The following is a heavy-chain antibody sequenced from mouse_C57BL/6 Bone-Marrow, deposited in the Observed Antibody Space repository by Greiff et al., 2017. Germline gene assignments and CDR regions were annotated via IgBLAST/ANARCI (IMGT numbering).Heavy chain of an antibody. CDR3: ARGGNGSSHWYFDV. V-gene: IGHV1-50*01. CDR2: IDPSDSYT. J-gene: IGHJ1*03. CDR1: GYTFTSYW. Sequence: QVQLKESGAELVKPGASVKLSCKASGYTFTSYWMQWEKQRPGQGLEWIGEIDPSDSYTNYNQKFKGKATLTVDTSSSTASMQLSSLTSEDSAVYYCARGGNGSSHWYFDVWGTGTTVTVSS. D-gene: IGHD1-1*01.